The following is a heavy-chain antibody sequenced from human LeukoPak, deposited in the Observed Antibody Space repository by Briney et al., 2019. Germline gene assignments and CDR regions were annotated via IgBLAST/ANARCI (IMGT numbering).Heavy chain of an antibody. Sequence: ASVKVSCKASGYTFTSYYMHWVRQAPGQGLEWMGIINPSGGSTSYAQKFQGRVTMTRDTSISTAYMELSRLRSDDTAVYYCARSYSYDAFDIWGQGTMVTVSS. J-gene: IGHJ3*02. V-gene: IGHV1-46*01. D-gene: IGHD5-18*01. CDR2: INPSGGST. CDR3: ARSYSYDAFDI. CDR1: GYTFTSYY.